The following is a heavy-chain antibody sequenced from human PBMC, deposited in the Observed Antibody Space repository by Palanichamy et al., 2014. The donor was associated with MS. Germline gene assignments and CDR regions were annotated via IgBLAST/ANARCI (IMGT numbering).Heavy chain of an antibody. D-gene: IGHD2-15*01. CDR3: ARDRSGTSAASPCSGGSCYSGGMDV. CDR1: GDSVSSNSAA. J-gene: IGHJ6*02. Sequence: SGPGLVKPSQTLSLTCAISGDSVSSNSAAWNWIGQSPSRGLEWLGRTYYRSKWYNDYAVSVKSRITINPDTSKSQFSLQLNSVTPEDTAVYYCARDRSGTSAASPCSGGSCYSGGMDVWGQGTTVTVSS. V-gene: IGHV6-1*01. CDR2: TYYRSKWYN.